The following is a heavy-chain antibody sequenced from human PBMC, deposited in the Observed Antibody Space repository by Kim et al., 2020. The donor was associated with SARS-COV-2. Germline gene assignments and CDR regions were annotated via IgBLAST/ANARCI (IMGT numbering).Heavy chain of an antibody. V-gene: IGHV1-8*01. J-gene: IGHJ6*02. D-gene: IGHD1-26*01. CDR3: ARSQGLAWEVYYYYGMDV. CDR1: GYTFTSYD. Sequence: ASVKVSCKASGYTFTSYDINWVRQATGQGLEWMGWMNPNSGNTGYAQKFQGRVTMTRNTSISTAYMELSSLRSEDTAVYYCARSQGLAWEVYYYYGMDVWGQGTTVTVSS. CDR2: MNPNSGNT.